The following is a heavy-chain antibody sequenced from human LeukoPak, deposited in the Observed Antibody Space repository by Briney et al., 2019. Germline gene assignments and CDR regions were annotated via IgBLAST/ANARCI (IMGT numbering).Heavy chain of an antibody. CDR2: IKEDGSEK. D-gene: IGHD2-2*02. Sequence: GGSLRLSCAASGFTFSSYWMSWVRQAPGKGLEWVANIKEDGSEKYYVDSVKGRFTISRDKAKNSLYLQKNSLRAEDTAVYYCARDRGDIVVIPAAIAYWGQGTLVTVSS. CDR3: ARDRGDIVVIPAAIAY. J-gene: IGHJ4*02. V-gene: IGHV3-7*01. CDR1: GFTFSSYW.